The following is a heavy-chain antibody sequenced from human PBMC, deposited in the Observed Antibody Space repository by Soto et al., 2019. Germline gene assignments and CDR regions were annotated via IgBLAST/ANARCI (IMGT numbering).Heavy chain of an antibody. J-gene: IGHJ4*02. CDR2: INGNSGGT. CDR1: GYTFTDYF. D-gene: IGHD3-10*01. Sequence: ASVKVSCKASGYTFTDYFMHWVRQAPGQGLEWMGWINGNSGGTSYAQKFQGRVAMTRDTSISTAYMELSSLTFDDTAVYYCARDPADSMIRIDYWGQGTLVTV. V-gene: IGHV1-2*02. CDR3: ARDPADSMIRIDY.